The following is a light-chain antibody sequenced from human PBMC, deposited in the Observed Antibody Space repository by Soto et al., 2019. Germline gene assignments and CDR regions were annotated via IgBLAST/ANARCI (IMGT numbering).Light chain of an antibody. V-gene: IGKV3-11*01. J-gene: IGKJ1*01. CDR1: QSVSTY. CDR2: DAS. CDR3: QQRSNSWT. Sequence: EIVLTQSPATLSLSPGERATLSCTASQSVSTYLAWYQQKPGQAPRLLIYDASNRATGIPARFSGSGSGTDFTLTINNLEPEDFAVYYCQQRSNSWTFGQGTKVEIK.